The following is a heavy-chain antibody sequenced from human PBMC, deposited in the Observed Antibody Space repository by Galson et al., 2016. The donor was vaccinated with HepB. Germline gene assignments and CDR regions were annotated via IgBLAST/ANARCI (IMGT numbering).Heavy chain of an antibody. D-gene: IGHD3-22*01. Sequence: SLRLSCAASGSTFKNFGMNWVRQAPGKGLEWVSYISSSSSTIYYSDSVKGRFTISRDNAKNSLYLQMTSLRAEDTAVYYCAGDTVLPESSAYADDYDSSGYYDGNWGQGTLVTVSS. J-gene: IGHJ4*02. CDR1: GSTFKNFG. V-gene: IGHV3-48*01. CDR3: AGDTVLPESSAYADDYDSSGYYDGN. CDR2: ISSSSSTI.